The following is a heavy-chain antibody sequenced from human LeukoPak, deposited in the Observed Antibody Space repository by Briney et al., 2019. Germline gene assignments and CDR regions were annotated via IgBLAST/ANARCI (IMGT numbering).Heavy chain of an antibody. Sequence: ETLSLTCAVYGGSFSGYYWSWVRQAPGKGLEWVSAISGSGGSTYYADSVKGRFTISRDNSKNTLYLQMNSLRAEDTAVYYCAKPERAWGQGTLVTVSS. D-gene: IGHD1-1*01. CDR3: AKPERA. V-gene: IGHV3-23*01. CDR1: GGSFSGYY. J-gene: IGHJ5*02. CDR2: ISGSGGST.